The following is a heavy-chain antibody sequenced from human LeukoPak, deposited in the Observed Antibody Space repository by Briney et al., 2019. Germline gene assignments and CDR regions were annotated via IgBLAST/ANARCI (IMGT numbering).Heavy chain of an antibody. D-gene: IGHD4-11*01. CDR3: ARERTVGWFDP. CDR1: GYTFTRYY. Sequence: ASVKVSCKASGYTFTRYYMHWVRQAPGQGLEWMGIINPSGGSTSYAQKFQGRVTMTRDMSTSTVYMELSSLRSEDTAVYYCARERTVGWFDPWGQGTLVTVSS. J-gene: IGHJ5*02. V-gene: IGHV1-46*01. CDR2: INPSGGST.